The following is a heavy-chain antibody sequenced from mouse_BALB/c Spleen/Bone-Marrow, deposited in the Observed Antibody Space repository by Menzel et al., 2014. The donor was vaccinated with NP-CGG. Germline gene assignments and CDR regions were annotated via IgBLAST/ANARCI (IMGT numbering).Heavy chain of an antibody. D-gene: IGHD1-1*01. V-gene: IGHV14-3*02. Sequence: EVQLQQSGAELVKPGASVKLSCTASGFYIKDTYIHWVKQRPEQGLVWIGRIDPANGNTKYDPKFQGKATITTDTSSNTAYLQLSSLTSEDTAVYYCASYYYGRSSFACWGQGTLVTVSA. J-gene: IGHJ3*01. CDR2: IDPANGNT. CDR1: GFYIKDTY. CDR3: ASYYYGRSSFAC.